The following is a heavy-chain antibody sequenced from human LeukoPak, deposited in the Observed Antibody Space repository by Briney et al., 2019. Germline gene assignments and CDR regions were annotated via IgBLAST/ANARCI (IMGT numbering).Heavy chain of an antibody. D-gene: IGHD3-10*01. Sequence: GESLKISCKGSGYSFTSYWISWVRQMPGKGLEWMGRIDPSDSYTNYSPSFQGHVTISADKSISTAYLQWSSLKASDTAIYYCARGRGTGSPIGPRYFDLWGRGTLVTVSS. V-gene: IGHV5-10-1*01. J-gene: IGHJ2*01. CDR3: ARGRGTGSPIGPRYFDL. CDR1: GYSFTSYW. CDR2: IDPSDSYT.